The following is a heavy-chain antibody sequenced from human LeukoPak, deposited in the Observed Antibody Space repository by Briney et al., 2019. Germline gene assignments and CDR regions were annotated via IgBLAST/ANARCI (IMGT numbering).Heavy chain of an antibody. J-gene: IGHJ4*02. CDR2: ISSSSSYI. CDR3: ARGNYDILTGYPSPLDY. V-gene: IGHV3-21*01. D-gene: IGHD3-9*01. Sequence: GGSLRLTCAASGFTFSSYSMNWVRQAPGKGLEWVSSISSSSSYIYYADSVKGRFTISRDNAKNSLYLQMNSLRAEDTAVYYCARGNYDILTGYPSPLDYWGQGTLVTVSS. CDR1: GFTFSSYS.